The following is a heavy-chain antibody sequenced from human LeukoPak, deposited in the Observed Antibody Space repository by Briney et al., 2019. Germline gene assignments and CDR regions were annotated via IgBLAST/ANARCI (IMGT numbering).Heavy chain of an antibody. V-gene: IGHV3-30-3*01. CDR2: ISYDGRNK. CDR1: GFTFSDYA. Sequence: GGSLRLSCAASGFTFSDYAMHWVRQAPGKGLEWVGVISYDGRNKNYADSVKGRFTISRDNSKNTLHLQVNSLRAEDTAVYYCARELGGYNWFDPWGQGTLVTVSS. CDR3: ARELGGYNWFDP. D-gene: IGHD1-26*01. J-gene: IGHJ5*02.